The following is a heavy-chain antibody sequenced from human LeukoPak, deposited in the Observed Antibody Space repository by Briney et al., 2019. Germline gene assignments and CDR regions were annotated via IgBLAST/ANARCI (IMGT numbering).Heavy chain of an antibody. V-gene: IGHV1-2*02. Sequence: GASVEVSCKASGYTFTGYYMHWVRQAPGQGLEWMGWINPNSGGTNYAQKFQGRVTMTRDTSISTAYMELSRLRSDDTAVYYCARDDKNAYDAFDIWGQGTMVTVSS. CDR2: INPNSGGT. CDR3: ARDDKNAYDAFDI. CDR1: GYTFTGYY. J-gene: IGHJ3*02. D-gene: IGHD2-21*01.